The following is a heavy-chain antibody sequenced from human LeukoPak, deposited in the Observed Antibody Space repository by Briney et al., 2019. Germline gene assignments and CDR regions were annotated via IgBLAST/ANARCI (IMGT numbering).Heavy chain of an antibody. J-gene: IGHJ4*02. CDR1: GGSISSGGYY. V-gene: IGHV4-31*03. D-gene: IGHD5-18*01. CDR2: IYYSGST. CDR3: AIVDTAMVYPFFDY. Sequence: SETLSLTCTVSGGSISSGGYYWSWIRQHPGKGLGWIGYIYYSGSTYYNPSLKSRVTISVDTSKNQFSLKLSSVTAADTAVYYCAIVDTAMVYPFFDYWGQGTLVTVSS.